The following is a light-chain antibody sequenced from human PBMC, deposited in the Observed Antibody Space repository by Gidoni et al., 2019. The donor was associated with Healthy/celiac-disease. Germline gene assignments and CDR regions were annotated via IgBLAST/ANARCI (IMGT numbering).Light chain of an antibody. CDR1: QTISINC. CDR2: GAS. V-gene: IGKV3-20*01. J-gene: IGKJ5*01. CDR3: QQYAASPPIT. Sequence: EIVLTQSPGTLSLSPGERATLSCRPSQTISINCLAWYQQKPGQAPRLLVYGASNRAPGIPDRFSASESATDFTLTISRVEPEDLAVYYCQQYAASPPITFGQGTRLEIK.